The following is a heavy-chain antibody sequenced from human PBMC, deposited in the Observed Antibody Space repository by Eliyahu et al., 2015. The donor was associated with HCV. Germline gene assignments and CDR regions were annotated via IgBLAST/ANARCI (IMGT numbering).Heavy chain of an antibody. D-gene: IGHD2-21*02. J-gene: IGHJ4*02. V-gene: IGHV4-34*01. CDR3: ARGLGQGDAY. Sequence: QVQLQQWGAGLLKPSETLSLTCAVYGGSFSGYYWSWIRQPPGKGLEWIGEINHSGSTNYNPSLKSRVTISVDTSKNQFSLKLSSVTAADTAVYYCARGLGQGDAYWGQGTLVTVSS. CDR2: INHSGST. CDR1: GGSFSGYY.